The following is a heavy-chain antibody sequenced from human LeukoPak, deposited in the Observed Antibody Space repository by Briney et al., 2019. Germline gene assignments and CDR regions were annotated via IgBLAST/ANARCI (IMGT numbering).Heavy chain of an antibody. CDR2: IYYSGST. CDR1: GGSISSYY. J-gene: IGHJ4*02. CDR3: ARVAGDYDILTGYTYRDY. D-gene: IGHD3-9*01. Sequence: PSETLSLTCTVSGGSISSYYWSWIRQPPGKGLEWIGYIYYSGSTNYNPSLKSRVTISVDTSKNQFSLKLSSVTDADTAVYYCARVAGDYDILTGYTYRDYWGQGTLVTVSS. V-gene: IGHV4-59*01.